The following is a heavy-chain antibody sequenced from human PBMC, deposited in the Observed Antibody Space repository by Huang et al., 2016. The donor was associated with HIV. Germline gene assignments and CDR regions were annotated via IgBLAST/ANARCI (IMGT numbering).Heavy chain of an antibody. Sequence: QVQLQQWGAGLLKPSETLSLTCAVYCGSFTGYYWCWFRQPPGQGPEWIGEIDQCGSTNYNRYHKRRVTRSVDTAKNQFALKLLSVAAADTAMYYCASGPNSARTLDFWGQGTLGTVSS. D-gene: IGHD6-6*01. CDR1: CGSFTGYY. CDR3: ASGPNSARTLDF. J-gene: IGHJ4*02. V-gene: IGHV4-34*01. CDR2: IDQCGST.